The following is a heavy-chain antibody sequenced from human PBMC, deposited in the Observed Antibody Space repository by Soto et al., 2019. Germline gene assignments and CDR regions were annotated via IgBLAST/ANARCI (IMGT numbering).Heavy chain of an antibody. CDR2: IIPILGIA. Sequence: SVKVSCKASGGTFSRYTISWVRQAPGRGLEWMGRIIPILGIANYAQKFQGRVTITADKSTSTAYMELSSLRSEDTAVYYCARDYGDYVSFDYWGQGTLVTVSS. J-gene: IGHJ4*02. V-gene: IGHV1-69*04. D-gene: IGHD4-17*01. CDR1: GGTFSRYT. CDR3: ARDYGDYVSFDY.